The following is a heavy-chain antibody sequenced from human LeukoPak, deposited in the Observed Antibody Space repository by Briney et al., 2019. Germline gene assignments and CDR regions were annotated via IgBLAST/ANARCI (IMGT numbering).Heavy chain of an antibody. V-gene: IGHV3-7*01. Sequence: PGGSLRLSCAASGFTFSSYWMSWVRRAPGEGLEWVANIKQDGSEKYYVDSVKGRLTISRDNAKNSLYLQMNRLRAEDTAVYYCARDTGSSSWYLDYMDVWGKGTTVTVSS. D-gene: IGHD6-13*01. CDR2: IKQDGSEK. CDR3: ARDTGSSSWYLDYMDV. J-gene: IGHJ6*03. CDR1: GFTFSSYW.